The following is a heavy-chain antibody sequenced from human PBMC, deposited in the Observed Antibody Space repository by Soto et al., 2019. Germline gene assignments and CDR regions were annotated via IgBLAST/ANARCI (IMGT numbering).Heavy chain of an antibody. Sequence: GASVKVSCKASGGTFSSYAISWVRQAPGQGLEWMGGIIPIFGTANYAQKFQGRVTITADESTSTAYMELSSLRSEDTAVYYCARDIAARPHSYYYYGMDVWGQGTTVTVSS. V-gene: IGHV1-69*13. D-gene: IGHD6-6*01. CDR3: ARDIAARPHSYYYYGMDV. J-gene: IGHJ6*02. CDR2: IIPIFGTA. CDR1: GGTFSSYA.